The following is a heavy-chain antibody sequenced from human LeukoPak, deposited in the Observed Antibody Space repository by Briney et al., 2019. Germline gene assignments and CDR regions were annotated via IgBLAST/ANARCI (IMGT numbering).Heavy chain of an antibody. J-gene: IGHJ4*02. V-gene: IGHV3-15*06. D-gene: IGHD4-11*01. CDR1: GFTFPNAW. CDR2: INKNRGGGIS. Sequence: GGSLRLSCAASGFTFPNAWMTWVRQAPGKGLEWVGRINKNRGGGISNYAAPVQGRFTISRDDSKSTLYLHMNSLRAEDTAVYYCTTLSNDVLYWGQGTLVTVSS. CDR3: TTLSNDVLY.